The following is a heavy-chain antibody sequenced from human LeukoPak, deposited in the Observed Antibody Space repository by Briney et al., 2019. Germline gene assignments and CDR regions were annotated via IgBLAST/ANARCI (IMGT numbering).Heavy chain of an antibody. CDR2: INWNGGST. J-gene: IGHJ6*03. CDR1: GFTFDDYG. D-gene: IGHD3-22*01. V-gene: IGHV3-20*04. Sequence: RPGGSLRLSCAASGFTFDDYGMSWVRQAPGKGLEWVSGINWNGGSTGYADSVKGRFTISRDNAKNSLYLQMNSLRAEDTALYYCARDTYYYDSSGSYYMDVWGKGTTVTISS. CDR3: ARDTYYYDSSGSYYMDV.